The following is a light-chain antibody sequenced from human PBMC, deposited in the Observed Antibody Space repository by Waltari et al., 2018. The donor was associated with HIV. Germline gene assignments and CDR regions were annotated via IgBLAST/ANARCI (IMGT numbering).Light chain of an antibody. J-gene: IGKJ5*01. CDR1: QSVSSSY. V-gene: IGKV3-20*01. CDR3: QQYGSSPIT. Sequence: ETVLTQSPGTLSLSPGERATLSCRASQSVSSSYLTWYHQKAGQAPRLLIYGASSRATGIPDRFSGSGSGTDFTLTISRLEPEDFAVYYCQQYGSSPITFGQGTRLEIK. CDR2: GAS.